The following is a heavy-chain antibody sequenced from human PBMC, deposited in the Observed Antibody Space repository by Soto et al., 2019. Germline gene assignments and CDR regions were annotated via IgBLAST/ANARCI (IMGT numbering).Heavy chain of an antibody. CDR2: INANTGGT. CDR1: GYTFSGYY. CDR3: ARFGIVGATIEDYYFDY. D-gene: IGHD1-26*01. Sequence: VASVKVSCKASGYTFSGYYMHWVRQAPGQGLEWMGWINANTGGTNYAQKFQGWVTMTRDTSISTAYMELRSLRSDDTAVYYCARFGIVGATIEDYYFDYWGQGTLVTVSS. J-gene: IGHJ4*02. V-gene: IGHV1-2*04.